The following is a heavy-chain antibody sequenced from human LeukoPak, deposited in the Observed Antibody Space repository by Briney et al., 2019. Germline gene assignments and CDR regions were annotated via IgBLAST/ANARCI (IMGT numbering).Heavy chain of an antibody. V-gene: IGHV3-20*04. J-gene: IGHJ4*02. D-gene: IGHD1-26*01. CDR2: VNWSGGST. CDR1: GFTFDDYV. CDR3: TRGSGSYPDY. Sequence: GGFMRLSCAASGFTFDDYVMSWVRQAPGKGLELVSSVNWSGGSTAYADSVKGRFTISRDNAKNSLYLQMNSLRAEDTALYYCTRGSGSYPDYWGQGTLVTVSS.